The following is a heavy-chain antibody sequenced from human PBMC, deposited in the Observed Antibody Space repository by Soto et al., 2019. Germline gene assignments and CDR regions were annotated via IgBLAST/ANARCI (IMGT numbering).Heavy chain of an antibody. Sequence: SETLSLTCAVSGGSISSSNWWSWVRQPPGKGLEWIGEIYHSGSTNYNPSLKSRVTISVDKSKNQFSLKLSSVTAADTAVYYCARESYDSSGYFDYWGQGNLVTVS. CDR2: IYHSGST. D-gene: IGHD3-22*01. CDR3: ARESYDSSGYFDY. V-gene: IGHV4-4*02. CDR1: GGSISSSNW. J-gene: IGHJ4*02.